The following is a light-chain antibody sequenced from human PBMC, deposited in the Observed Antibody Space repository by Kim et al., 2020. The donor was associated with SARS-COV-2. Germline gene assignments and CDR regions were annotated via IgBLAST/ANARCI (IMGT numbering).Light chain of an antibody. CDR3: NSRDSSTNHLV. V-gene: IGLV3-19*01. Sequence: SSELTQDPAVSVVLGQTVRITCQGDSLRNYYASWYQQKPGQAPVVVIYGKNNRLSGIPDRFSGSTSGNTASLTITGAQAEDEAVYYCNSRDSSTNHLVFGGGTQLTVL. CDR2: GKN. J-gene: IGLJ2*01. CDR1: SLRNYY.